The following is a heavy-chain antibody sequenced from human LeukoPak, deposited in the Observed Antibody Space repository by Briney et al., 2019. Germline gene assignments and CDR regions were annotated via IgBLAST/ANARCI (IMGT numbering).Heavy chain of an antibody. Sequence: SVKVSCKASGYTFTGYYMHWVRQAPGQGLEWMGVFIPILGTANSTQKFHDRLTITADRSTNTAYMELSSLRSEDTAVYFCAAIPVFGVVLHQEPVWGKGTTVTVSS. CDR2: FIPILGTA. V-gene: IGHV1-69*10. J-gene: IGHJ6*04. CDR3: AAIPVFGVVLHQEPV. CDR1: GYTFTGYY. D-gene: IGHD3-3*01.